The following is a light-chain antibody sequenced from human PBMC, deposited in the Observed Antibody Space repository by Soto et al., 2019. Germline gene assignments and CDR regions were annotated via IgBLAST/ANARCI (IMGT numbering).Light chain of an antibody. J-gene: IGKJ5*01. CDR2: GAT. CDR3: QQYYSTIT. V-gene: IGKV3-20*01. Sequence: EVVLTQSLGTLALSQAVQATLSCRASKSGDSNYLAWYQQKAGQTPRLVIYGATGRADGIPHRFSGSGSGTDFTLTISSLQAEDVAVYYCQQYYSTITFGQGTRLEI. CDR1: KSGDSNY.